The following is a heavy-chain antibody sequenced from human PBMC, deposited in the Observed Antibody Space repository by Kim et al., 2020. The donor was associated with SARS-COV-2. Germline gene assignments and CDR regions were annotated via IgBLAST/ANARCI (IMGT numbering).Heavy chain of an antibody. D-gene: IGHD2-15*01. Sequence: SVKVSCKASGGTFSSYTISWVRQAPGQGLEWMGRIIPILGIANYAQKFQGRVTITADKSTSTAYMELSSLRSEDTAVYYCASQYCSGGSCYPPSHSGAFLPEYYYYYGMDVWGQGTTVTVSS. CDR2: IIPILGIA. J-gene: IGHJ6*02. CDR3: ASQYCSGGSCYPPSHSGAFLPEYYYYYGMDV. CDR1: GGTFSSYT. V-gene: IGHV1-69*02.